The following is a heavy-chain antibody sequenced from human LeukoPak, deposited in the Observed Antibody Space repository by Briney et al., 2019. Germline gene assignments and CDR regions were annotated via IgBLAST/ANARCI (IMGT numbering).Heavy chain of an antibody. Sequence: PPETPSLTRAVSGGSISRLNCWSWVRQPPGKGLEWSGESYYSGITKYNPTLNRRVTTPVDKSHNQFSLPLSSVTAPDPARFYFAVTYYDILSGLPLFDPWGQGTLVTVSS. D-gene: IGHD3-9*01. CDR1: GGSISRLNC. J-gene: IGHJ5*02. CDR3: AVTYYDILSGLPLFDP. CDR2: SYYSGIT. V-gene: IGHV4-4*03.